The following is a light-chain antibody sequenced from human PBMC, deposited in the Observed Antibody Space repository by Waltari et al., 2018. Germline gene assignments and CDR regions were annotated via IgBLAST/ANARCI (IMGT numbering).Light chain of an antibody. J-gene: IGKJ2*03. CDR2: TAS. V-gene: IGKV1-39*01. CDR1: QTINNY. Sequence: DIQMTQSPSSLSASAGDRVTITCRASQTINNYVNWYQQKPGKAPTLLIYTASTLQSGVPSRFSGSGGGTLFTLTISSLQPEDCATYFCHQTFSLPNSFGQGTKVDI. CDR3: HQTFSLPNS.